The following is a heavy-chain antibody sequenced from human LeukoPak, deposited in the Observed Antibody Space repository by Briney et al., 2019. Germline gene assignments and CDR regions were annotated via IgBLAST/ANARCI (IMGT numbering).Heavy chain of an antibody. CDR1: GFTFTGYY. V-gene: IGHV1-2*02. D-gene: IGHD3-10*01. CDR3: ARDRAMVRGVIHWFDP. J-gene: IGHJ5*02. Sequence: PGGSLRLSCAASGFTFTGYYMHWVRQAPGQGLEWMGWINPNSGGTNYAQKFQGRVTMTRDTSISTAYMELSRLRSDDTAVYYCARDRAMVRGVIHWFDPWGQGTLVTVSS. CDR2: INPNSGGT.